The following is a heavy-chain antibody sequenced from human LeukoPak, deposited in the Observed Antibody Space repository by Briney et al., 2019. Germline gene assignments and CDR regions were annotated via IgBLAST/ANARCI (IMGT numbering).Heavy chain of an antibody. Sequence: GGSLRLSCAASGFTFSSYWMHWVRQAPGKGLVWVSRINRDGSRTRDADSVKGRFTISRDNAKNSLYLQMNSLRAEDTAVYYCTPYSSSSGSFQHWGQGTLVTVSS. V-gene: IGHV3-74*01. CDR1: GFTFSSYW. J-gene: IGHJ1*01. CDR2: INRDGSRT. CDR3: TPYSSSSGSFQH. D-gene: IGHD6-6*01.